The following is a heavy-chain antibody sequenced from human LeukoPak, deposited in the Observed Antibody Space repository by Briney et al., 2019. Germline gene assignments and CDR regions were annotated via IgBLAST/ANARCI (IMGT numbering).Heavy chain of an antibody. J-gene: IGHJ4*02. D-gene: IGHD1-26*01. CDR1: GFTFSDYY. V-gene: IGHV3-11*01. Sequence: GGSLRLSCAASGFTFSDYYMSWIRQAPGKGLGGVSYISSSGSTIYYADSVKGRFTISRDNAKNSLYLQMNSLRAEDTAVYYCARASRSWGTHFDYWGQGTLVTVSS. CDR2: ISSSGSTI. CDR3: ARASRSWGTHFDY.